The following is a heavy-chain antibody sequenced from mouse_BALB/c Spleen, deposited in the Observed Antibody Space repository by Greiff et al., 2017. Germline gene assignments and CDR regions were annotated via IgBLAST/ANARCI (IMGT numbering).Heavy chain of an antibody. J-gene: IGHJ2*01. CDR3: ARGGVSFDY. V-gene: IGHV5-6-5*01. D-gene: IGHD6-2*01. CDR2: ISSGGST. Sequence: EVNLVESGGGLVKPGGSLKLSCAASGFTFSSYAMSWVRQTPEKRLEWVASISSGGSTYYPDSVKGRFTISRDNARNILYLQMSSLRSEDTAMYYCARGGVSFDYWGQGTTLTVSS. CDR1: GFTFSSYA.